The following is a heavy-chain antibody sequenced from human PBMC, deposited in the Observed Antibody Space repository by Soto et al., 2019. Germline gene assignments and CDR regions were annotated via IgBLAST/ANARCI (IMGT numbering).Heavy chain of an antibody. CDR2: FIPVYRTL. D-gene: IGHD3-3*01. Sequence: ASVKVSCKASGGSFGKSAINWVRQTPGQGLEWLGGFIPVYRTLNYAQKFQGRVTITADESTGTAYMTLSSLASDDTAVYYCATGVIWIGYFTVDSWGQGARVTVSS. CDR3: ATGVIWIGYFTVDS. CDR1: GGSFGKSA. J-gene: IGHJ4*02. V-gene: IGHV1-69*13.